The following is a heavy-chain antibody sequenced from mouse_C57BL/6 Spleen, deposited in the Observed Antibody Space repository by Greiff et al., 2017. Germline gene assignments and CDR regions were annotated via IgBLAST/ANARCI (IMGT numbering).Heavy chain of an antibody. V-gene: IGHV1-19*01. J-gene: IGHJ3*01. CDR1: GYTFTDYY. CDR2: INPYNGGT. CDR3: ALWDAWFAY. D-gene: IGHD4-1*01. Sequence: VQLKQSGPVLVKPGASVKMSCKASGYTFTDYYXNWVKQSHGKSLEWIGVINPYNGGTSYNQKFKGKATLTVDKSSSTAYMQLKSLTSEDSAVYYCALWDAWFAYWGQGTLVTVSA.